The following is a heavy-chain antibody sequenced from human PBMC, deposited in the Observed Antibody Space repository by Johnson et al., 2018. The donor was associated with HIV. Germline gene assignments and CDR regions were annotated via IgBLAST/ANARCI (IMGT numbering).Heavy chain of an antibody. J-gene: IGHJ3*02. CDR3: AKDIRGSLGAFDI. Sequence: QVQLVESGGVVVQPGGSLRLSCAASGFTFSSYAMHWVRQAPGKGLEWVALISYDGSNKYYAGSVKGRFTISRDNSKNTLYLQMNSLRAEDTALYYCAKDIRGSLGAFDIWGQGTMVTVSS. CDR2: ISYDGSNK. CDR1: GFTFSSYA. V-gene: IGHV3-30-3*01. D-gene: IGHD1-26*01.